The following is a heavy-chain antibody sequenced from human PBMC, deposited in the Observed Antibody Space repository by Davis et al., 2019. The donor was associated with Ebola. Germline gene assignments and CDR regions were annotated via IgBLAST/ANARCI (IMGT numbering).Heavy chain of an antibody. CDR2: IYYSGST. J-gene: IGHJ5*02. CDR1: GGSVSSGSDY. V-gene: IGHV4-61*01. D-gene: IGHD3-22*01. CDR3: ARRSSGYYHGRFDP. Sequence: SETLSLTCTVSGGSVSSGSDYWSWIRQPPGKGLEWIGYIYYSGSTNYNPSLKSRVTISVDTSKNQFSLKQSSVTAADTAVYYCARRSSGYYHGRFDPWGQGTLVTVSS.